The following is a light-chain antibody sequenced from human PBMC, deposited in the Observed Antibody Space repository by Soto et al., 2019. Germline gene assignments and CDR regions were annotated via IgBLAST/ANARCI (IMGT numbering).Light chain of an antibody. J-gene: IGKJ3*01. CDR2: AVS. CDR1: QDIDNS. V-gene: IGKV1-33*01. Sequence: IQLTQSPSSLSASVGETVTITCRASQDIDNSLNWYQHKPGKAPKLLVYAVSFLETGVPSRFSGRGSGTVFSLTINSLQSDDFATYYCLQHNVYPFTFGPGTKVDIK. CDR3: LQHNVYPFT.